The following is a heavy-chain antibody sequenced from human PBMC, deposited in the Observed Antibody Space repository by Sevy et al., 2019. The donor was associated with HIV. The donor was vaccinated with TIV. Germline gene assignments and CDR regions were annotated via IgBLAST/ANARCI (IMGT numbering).Heavy chain of an antibody. CDR2: IYYNGPI. CDR3: AGENAWGRGYS. CDR1: GGSITSLY. Sequence: SETLSLTCTVSGGSITSLYWNWIRQPPGKGLEWIANIYYNGPINYNPSLKSRFTLSLDTSKNKFSLRLSSVTAADTAMYYCAGENAWGRGYSWGQGTLVTVSS. D-gene: IGHD1-26*01. V-gene: IGHV4-59*08. J-gene: IGHJ4*02.